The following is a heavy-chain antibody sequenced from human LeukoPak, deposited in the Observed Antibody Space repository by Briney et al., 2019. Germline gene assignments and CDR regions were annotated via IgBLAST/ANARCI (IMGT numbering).Heavy chain of an antibody. CDR2: IWYDGSNK. CDR3: AKDSSGYYLDY. V-gene: IGHV3-33*06. Sequence: PGGSLRLSCAASGFTFSSYGMHWVRQAPGKGLEWVAVIWYDGSNKYYADSVKGRFTISRDNSKNTLYLQMNSLRAEDTAVYYCAKDSSGYYLDYWGQGTVVSVSS. CDR1: GFTFSSYG. J-gene: IGHJ4*02. D-gene: IGHD3-22*01.